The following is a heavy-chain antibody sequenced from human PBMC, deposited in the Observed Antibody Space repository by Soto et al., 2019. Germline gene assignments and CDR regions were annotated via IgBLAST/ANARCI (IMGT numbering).Heavy chain of an antibody. V-gene: IGHV3-23*01. CDR3: AKYKGFNWNYVFDY. Sequence: VGSLRLSCEVSGLTFSNFAMSWVRQSPGKGLEWASAIGGSSGTTFYADSVKGRFTISKDYAKNMLYLQMNSLRAEDTAVYYCAKYKGFNWNYVFDYWGQGGPVTVSS. CDR2: IGGSSGTT. J-gene: IGHJ4*02. D-gene: IGHD1-7*01. CDR1: GLTFSNFA.